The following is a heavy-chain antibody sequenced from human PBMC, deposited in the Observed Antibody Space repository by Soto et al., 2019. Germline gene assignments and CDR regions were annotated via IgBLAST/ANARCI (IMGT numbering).Heavy chain of an antibody. V-gene: IGHV1-69*01. CDR3: AREAKGVVVYYFDY. J-gene: IGHJ4*02. Sequence: QVHLVQSGAEVKKPGSSVKVSCKTSGATFSSDTINWLRQAPGQGLEWMGGITLVFGSTNYAQKFRGRVTFAADLSTSTVYMDLNSLRAEDTAVYYCAREAKGVVVYYFDYWGQGTLVTVSS. CDR1: GATFSSDT. D-gene: IGHD2-21*01. CDR2: ITLVFGST.